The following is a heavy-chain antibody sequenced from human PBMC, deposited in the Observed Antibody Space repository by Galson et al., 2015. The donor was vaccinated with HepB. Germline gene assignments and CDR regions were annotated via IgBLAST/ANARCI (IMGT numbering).Heavy chain of an antibody. Sequence: SLRLSCAASGFTFSDYYMSWIRQAPGKGLEWVSYISSSGSTIYYADSVKGRFTISRDNAKNSLYLQMNSLRAEDTAVYYCASAVDDSSGYVDYWGQGTLVTVSS. J-gene: IGHJ4*02. CDR2: ISSSGSTI. D-gene: IGHD3-22*01. V-gene: IGHV3-11*01. CDR1: GFTFSDYY. CDR3: ASAVDDSSGYVDY.